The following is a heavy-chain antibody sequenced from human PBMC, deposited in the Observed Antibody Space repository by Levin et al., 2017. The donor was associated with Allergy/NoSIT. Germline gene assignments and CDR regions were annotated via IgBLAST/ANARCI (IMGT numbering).Heavy chain of an antibody. V-gene: IGHV1-69*06. J-gene: IGHJ5*02. CDR2: ISPTSGT. CDR3: SRGGNFAFVTGKFDT. CDR1: GGTFSRHG. D-gene: IGHD1-7*01. Sequence: ASVKVSCKASGGTFSRHGISWVRKAPGQGLEWMGGISPTSGTNYAQRFQGRVTITADKSTSTAYMELRSLSSDDTAVYYCSRGGNFAFVTGKFDTWGQGTLVTVSS.